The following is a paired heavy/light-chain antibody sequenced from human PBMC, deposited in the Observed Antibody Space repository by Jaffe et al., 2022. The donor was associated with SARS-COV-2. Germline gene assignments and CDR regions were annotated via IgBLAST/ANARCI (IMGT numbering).Light chain of an antibody. Sequence: QSALTQPASVSGSPGQSITIFCTGTSSDVGSYNYVSWYQQHPGKAPKLMIYDVSNRPSGVSNRFSGSKSGNTASLTISGLQAEDEADYYCSSYTSSTTMFGGGTKLTVL. CDR3: SSYTSSTTM. V-gene: IGLV2-14*03. J-gene: IGLJ3*02. CDR1: SSDVGSYNY. CDR2: DVS.
Heavy chain of an antibody. J-gene: IGHJ4*02. Sequence: QVQLVQSGVEVKRPGASVKVSCKASGYTFTDYYIHWVRQAPGQGLEWMGWIHANSGGTNYAQRFQGWVTMTRDTSISTAYMELSRLRSDDPAVYYCARGSHLRSYTSGPFDYWGQGTPVTVST. D-gene: IGHD6-19*01. CDR2: IHANSGGT. CDR3: ARGSHLRSYTSGPFDY. CDR1: GYTFTDYY. V-gene: IGHV1-2*04.